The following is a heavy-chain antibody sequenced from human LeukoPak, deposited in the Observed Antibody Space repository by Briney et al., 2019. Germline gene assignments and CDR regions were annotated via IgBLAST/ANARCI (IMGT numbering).Heavy chain of an antibody. CDR1: GFTFSDYY. CDR3: GRVVVVNGPFDP. CDR2: ISSSGSTI. Sequence: GGTLRLSCAASGFTFSDYYMSWIRQAPGKGLKWVSYISSSGSTIYYADSGKGRFTISRDNATNSLYLQMNSLRAEDTAVYYCGRVVVVNGPFDPWGQGTLVTVSS. J-gene: IGHJ5*02. D-gene: IGHD2-2*01. V-gene: IGHV3-11*01.